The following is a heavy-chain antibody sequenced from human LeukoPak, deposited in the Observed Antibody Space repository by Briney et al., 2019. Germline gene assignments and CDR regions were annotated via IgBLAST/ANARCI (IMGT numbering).Heavy chain of an antibody. Sequence: ASVKVSCKASGGTFSSYAISWVRQAPGQGLEWMGGIIPIFGTANYAQKFQGRVTITADESTSTAYMELSSLRSEDTAVCYCASSPFPYYYDSSGYYDYFDYWGQGTLVTVSS. CDR3: ASSPFPYYYDSSGYYDYFDY. CDR2: IIPIFGTA. D-gene: IGHD3-22*01. J-gene: IGHJ4*02. CDR1: GGTFSSYA. V-gene: IGHV1-69*01.